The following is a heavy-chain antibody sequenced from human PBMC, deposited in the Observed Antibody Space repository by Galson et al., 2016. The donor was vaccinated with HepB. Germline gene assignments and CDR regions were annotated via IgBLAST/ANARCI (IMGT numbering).Heavy chain of an antibody. J-gene: IGHJ6*02. CDR3: ARPLPNVGYGMDV. Sequence: SLRLSCAASGFTVGNTYMAWVRHFPGKGLESVAVIFSGGTTFYADSVKGRFTISRHNSKNTLYLQMNSLRTEDTAVYYCARPLPNVGYGMDVWGQGTTVTVSS. CDR2: IFSGGTT. CDR1: GFTVGNTY. D-gene: IGHD2-15*01. V-gene: IGHV3-53*04.